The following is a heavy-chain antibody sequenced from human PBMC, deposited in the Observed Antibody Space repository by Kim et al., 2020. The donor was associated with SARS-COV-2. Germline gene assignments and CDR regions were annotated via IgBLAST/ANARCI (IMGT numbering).Heavy chain of an antibody. CDR1: GGSVHSADYY. CDR3: ARKLDNGAYHFDY. Sequence: SETLSLTCTVSGGSVHSADYYWSWIRHHPGKGLEWIGYICYSGTTYYNPSLKSRLVISVDTSKNQFSLNLSSVTAADTAVYYCARKLDNGAYHFDYWGRGILVTVSS. V-gene: IGHV4-31*03. CDR2: ICYSGTT. D-gene: IGHD4-17*01. J-gene: IGHJ4*02.